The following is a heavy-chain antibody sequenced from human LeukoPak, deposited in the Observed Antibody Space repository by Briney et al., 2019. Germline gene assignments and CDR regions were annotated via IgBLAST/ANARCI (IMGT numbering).Heavy chain of an antibody. Sequence: PGGSLRLSCVGSGFTFRSHWVNWVRQSPGKGLEWVANIKPDGIDKYYVDSARGRFTVSRDNAKNSAFLQMTSLRAEDTAIYYCATISAQTFDIRGQGTLVSVSS. CDR2: IKPDGIDK. CDR1: GFTFRSHW. CDR3: ATISAQTFDI. D-gene: IGHD5-24*01. V-gene: IGHV3-7*01. J-gene: IGHJ3*02.